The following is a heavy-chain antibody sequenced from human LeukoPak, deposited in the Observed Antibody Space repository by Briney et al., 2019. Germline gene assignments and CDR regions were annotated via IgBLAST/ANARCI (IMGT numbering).Heavy chain of an antibody. CDR2: ISYDGSNK. V-gene: IGHV3-30*04. J-gene: IGHJ4*02. Sequence: QAGGSLRLSCAASGFTFSNYAMHRVRQAPAKGLQWVAVISYDGSNKYYADSVKGRFTISRDNSKNTLYLQMNSLRAEDTAVYYWERTAYDILTGYLEAYWGQGTLVTVSS. CDR1: GFTFSNYA. D-gene: IGHD3-9*01. CDR3: ERTAYDILTGYLEAY.